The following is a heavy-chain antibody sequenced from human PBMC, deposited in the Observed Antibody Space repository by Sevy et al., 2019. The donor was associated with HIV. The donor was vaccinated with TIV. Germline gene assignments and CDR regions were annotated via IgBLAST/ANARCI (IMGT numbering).Heavy chain of an antibody. CDR2: IIPIFGTA. Sequence: ASVKVSCKASGGTFSSYAISWVRQAPGQGLEWMGGIIPIFGTANYAQKFQRRVTITADESTSTAYMELSSLRSEDTAVYYCAREGGNLVYDYGMDVWGQGTTVTVS. CDR3: AREGGNLVYDYGMDV. CDR1: GGTFSSYA. J-gene: IGHJ6*02. V-gene: IGHV1-69*13. D-gene: IGHD1-26*01.